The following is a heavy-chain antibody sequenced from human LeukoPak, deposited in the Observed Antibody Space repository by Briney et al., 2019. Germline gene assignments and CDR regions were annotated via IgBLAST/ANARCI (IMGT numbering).Heavy chain of an antibody. V-gene: IGHV1-69*13. J-gene: IGHJ6*02. Sequence: GASVKVSCKASGGTFSSYAISWVRQAPGQGLEWMGGIIPIFGTANYAQKFQGRVTITADESTSTAYMELSSLRSEDTAVYYCARIIRWLKHHYYYYGMDVWGQGTTVTVSS. D-gene: IGHD4-23*01. CDR2: IIPIFGTA. CDR3: ARIIRWLKHHYYYYGMDV. CDR1: GGTFSSYA.